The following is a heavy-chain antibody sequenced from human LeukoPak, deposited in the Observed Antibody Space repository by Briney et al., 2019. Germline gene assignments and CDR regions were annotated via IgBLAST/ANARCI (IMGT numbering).Heavy chain of an antibody. J-gene: IGHJ6*03. CDR1: GYSISSGYY. V-gene: IGHV4-38-2*02. D-gene: IGHD4-17*01. CDR3: ASQGDYGDRYYYYMDV. CDR2: IYHSGST. Sequence: SETLSLTCTVSGYSISSGYYWGWIRQPPGKGLEWIGSIYHSGSTYYNPSLKSRVTISVDTSKNQFSLKLSSVTAADTAVYYCASQGDYGDRYYYYMDVWGKGTTVTVSS.